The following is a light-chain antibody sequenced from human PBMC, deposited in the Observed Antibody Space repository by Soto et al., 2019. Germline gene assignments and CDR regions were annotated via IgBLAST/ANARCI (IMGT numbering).Light chain of an antibody. CDR2: GAS. Sequence: IVMTQSPAALSVSPAERATLSCRASESVGSNLAWYQQKPGQAPRLLIHGASKRATGIPARFSGSGSGTEFTLTISRLEPEDFAVYYCQQYGSSGTFGQGTKVDIK. CDR3: QQYGSSGT. CDR1: ESVGSN. J-gene: IGKJ1*01. V-gene: IGKV3-15*01.